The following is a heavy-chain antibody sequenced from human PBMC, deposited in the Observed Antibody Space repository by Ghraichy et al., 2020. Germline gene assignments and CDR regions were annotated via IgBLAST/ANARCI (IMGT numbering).Heavy chain of an antibody. Sequence: SETLSLTCTVSGGSISSYYWSWIRQPPGKGLEWIGYIYYSGSTNYNPSLKSRVTISVDTSKNQFSLKLSSVTAADTAVYYCAREIKGQWERLNWFDPWGQGTLVTVSS. CDR1: GGSISSYY. CDR3: AREIKGQWERLNWFDP. J-gene: IGHJ5*02. CDR2: IYYSGST. D-gene: IGHD1-26*01. V-gene: IGHV4-59*01.